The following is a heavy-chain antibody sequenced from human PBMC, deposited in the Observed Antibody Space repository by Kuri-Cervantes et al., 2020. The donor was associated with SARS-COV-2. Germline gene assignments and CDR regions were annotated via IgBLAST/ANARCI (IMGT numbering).Heavy chain of an antibody. V-gene: IGHV4-39*01. D-gene: IGHD3-10*01. CDR1: DDSFSDYSFY. CDR2: IHYTGNT. CDR3: ARRGGLLWFGESPGAFDP. Sequence: SQTLSLTCGVSDDSFSDYSFYWGWIRQPPGRGLEWIGSIHYTGNTYSNPSLMSRLSVSVDPSRNQFSLRLSSVTAADTAVYYCARRGGLLWFGESPGAFDPWGQGTLVTVSS. J-gene: IGHJ5*02.